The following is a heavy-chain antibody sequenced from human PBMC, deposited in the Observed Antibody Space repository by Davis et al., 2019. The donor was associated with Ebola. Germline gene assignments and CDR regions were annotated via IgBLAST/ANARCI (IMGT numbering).Heavy chain of an antibody. CDR2: ISGSGGNT. J-gene: IGHJ4*02. D-gene: IGHD4-23*01. V-gene: IGHV3-23*01. CDR3: AKDKRIENGGNILDY. Sequence: GESLKISCAASGFTFSSYAMSWVRQAPGKGLEWVSAISGSGGNTYYADSVKGRFTISRDNSKNTLYLQMNSLRAEDTAVYYCAKDKRIENGGNILDYWGQGTLVTVSS. CDR1: GFTFSSYA.